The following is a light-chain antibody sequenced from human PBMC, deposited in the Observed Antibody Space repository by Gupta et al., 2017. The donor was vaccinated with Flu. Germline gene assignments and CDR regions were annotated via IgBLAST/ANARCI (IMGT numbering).Light chain of an antibody. Sequence: GDRVTITCRASQNIGRWLAWYQMKPGKAPKLLIYAASNMLSGVPSRFSGGGSGTDFTLTITSLQPEDAATYYCQQSDSFSLTFGGGTKVEIK. CDR2: AAS. CDR3: QQSDSFSLT. V-gene: IGKV1D-12*01. J-gene: IGKJ4*01. CDR1: QNIGRW.